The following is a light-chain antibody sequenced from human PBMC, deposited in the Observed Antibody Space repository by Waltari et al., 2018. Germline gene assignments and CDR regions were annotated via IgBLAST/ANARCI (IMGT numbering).Light chain of an antibody. Sequence: QSVLTQPPSVSAAPGQKVTISFSGSGPNVGQNYVAWHQQFPGQAPRTLILDNARGAAGIPARCAASRSGGSATLAITGLQPGDEADYYCGTWDSSLSVVILGGGTKLTVL. CDR3: GTWDSSLSVVI. V-gene: IGLV1-51*01. CDR2: DNA. CDR1: GPNVGQNY. J-gene: IGLJ2*01.